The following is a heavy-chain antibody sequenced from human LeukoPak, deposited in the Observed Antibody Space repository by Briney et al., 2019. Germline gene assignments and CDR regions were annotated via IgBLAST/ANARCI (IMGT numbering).Heavy chain of an antibody. CDR3: VLGGSGPFDY. J-gene: IGHJ4*02. D-gene: IGHD3-10*01. Sequence: SVKVSCTGSAGTFTIYAISWVRHAPGQGHERMGRIIPIFGTANYAQKFQGRVTITTDEATSTAYMDLSSLRSEDTAVYYCVLGGSGPFDYWGQGTLVTVSS. V-gene: IGHV1-69*05. CDR2: IIPIFGTA. CDR1: AGTFTIYA.